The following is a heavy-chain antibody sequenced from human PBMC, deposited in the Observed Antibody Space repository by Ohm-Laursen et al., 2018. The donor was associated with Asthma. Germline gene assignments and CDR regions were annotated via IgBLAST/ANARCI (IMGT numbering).Heavy chain of an antibody. CDR3: ARDAPGGSPFDS. CDR1: DSSITSYTSY. V-gene: IGHV4-31*03. Sequence: TLSLTCTVSDSSITSYTSYWSWIRQHPGKGLEWIGSIFDSGSTHYNPSLKSRLTLSVDTSMNQFSLRLSSVTAADTAVYYCARDAPGGSPFDSWGQGTLVSVSS. CDR2: IFDSGST. J-gene: IGHJ4*02. D-gene: IGHD1-26*01.